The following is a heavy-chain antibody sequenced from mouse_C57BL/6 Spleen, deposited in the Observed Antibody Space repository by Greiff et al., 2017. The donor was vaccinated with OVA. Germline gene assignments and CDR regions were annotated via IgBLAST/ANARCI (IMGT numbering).Heavy chain of an antibody. CDR2: INPSNGGT. D-gene: IGHD2-1*01. CDR1: GYTFTSYW. J-gene: IGHJ2*01. CDR3: AREGNYDFDY. V-gene: IGHV1-53*01. Sequence: QVHVKQPGTELVKPGASVKLSCKASGYTFTSYWMHWVKQRPGQGLEWIGNINPSNGGTNYNEKFKSKATLTVDTSSSTAYMQLSSLTSEDSAVYYCAREGNYDFDYWGQGTTLTVSS.